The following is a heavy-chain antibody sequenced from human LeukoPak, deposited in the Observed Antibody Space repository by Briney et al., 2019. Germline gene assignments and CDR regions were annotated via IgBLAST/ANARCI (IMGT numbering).Heavy chain of an antibody. D-gene: IGHD6-19*01. J-gene: IGHJ4*02. CDR1: GFTFNTYA. CDR2: ISGGGDDT. V-gene: IGHV3-23*01. Sequence: PGGSLRLSCAASGFTFNTYAMSWVRQAPGKGLEWVSTISGGGDDTYYADSVKGRFTISRDNSKNTLYLQMSSLSADDTAVYYCAKYPRYSSAWDELESWGQGTLVAVSS. CDR3: AKYPRYSSAWDELES.